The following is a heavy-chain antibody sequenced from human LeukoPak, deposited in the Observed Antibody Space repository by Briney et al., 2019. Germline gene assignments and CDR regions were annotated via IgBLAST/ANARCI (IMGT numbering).Heavy chain of an antibody. CDR1: GFNFSDYF. J-gene: IGHJ4*02. D-gene: IGHD3-22*01. CDR2: ISKTGRGI. CDR3: ARDGTPYYYDSSGLSGY. V-gene: IGHV3-11*04. Sequence: PGGSLRLSCAASGFNFSDYFMSWIRQAPGKGLQWLAYISKTGRGIEYAESVRGRFTISRDNAKNSVFLQMNSLRAEDTAVYYCARDGTPYYYDSSGLSGYWGQGTLVTVSS.